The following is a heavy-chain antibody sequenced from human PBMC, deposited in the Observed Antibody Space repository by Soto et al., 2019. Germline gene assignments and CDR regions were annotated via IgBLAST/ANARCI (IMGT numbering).Heavy chain of an antibody. Sequence: SETLSLTCTVSGGSISSSRYFWGWIRQPPGKGLEWIGYIYYSGSTNYNPSLKSRVTISVDTSKNQFSLKLSSVTAADTAVYYCARHDKAAAGTEDYYYYYGMDVWGQGTTVTV. CDR3: ARHDKAAAGTEDYYYYYGMDV. CDR1: GGSISSSRYF. CDR2: IYYSGST. V-gene: IGHV4-61*05. J-gene: IGHJ6*02. D-gene: IGHD6-13*01.